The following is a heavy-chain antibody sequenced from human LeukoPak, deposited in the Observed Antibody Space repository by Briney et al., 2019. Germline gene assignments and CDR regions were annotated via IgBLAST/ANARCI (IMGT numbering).Heavy chain of an antibody. V-gene: IGHV1-69*04. CDR3: ARDGGSTAHDY. D-gene: IGHD2-2*01. CDR2: IIPILGIA. Sequence: SVKVSCKASGGTFSSYAISWVRQAPGQGLEWVGRIIPILGIANYAQKFQGRVTITADKSTSTAYMELSSLRSEDTAVYYCARDGGSTAHDYWGQGTLVTVSS. CDR1: GGTFSSYA. J-gene: IGHJ4*02.